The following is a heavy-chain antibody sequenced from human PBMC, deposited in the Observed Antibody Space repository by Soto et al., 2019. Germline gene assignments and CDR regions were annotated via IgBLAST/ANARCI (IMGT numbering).Heavy chain of an antibody. CDR1: GFTFSSYG. CDR2: LSYGGSNK. V-gene: IGHV3-30*18. D-gene: IGHD2-2*01. CDR3: AKENCISTSCYRLYNWFDP. Sequence: QVQLVESGGGVVQPGRSLRLSCAASGFTFSSYGMHWVRQAPGKGLEWVAVLSYGGSNKYYADTVKGRFTISRDNSKNALYLQMNNRRAADTAVYYCAKENCISTSCYRLYNWFDPWGQGTLVTFSS. J-gene: IGHJ5*02.